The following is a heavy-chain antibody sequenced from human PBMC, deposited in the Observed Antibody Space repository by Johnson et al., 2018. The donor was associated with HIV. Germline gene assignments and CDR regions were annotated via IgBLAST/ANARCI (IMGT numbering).Heavy chain of an antibody. D-gene: IGHD3-22*01. Sequence: VQLVESGGGLVQPGGSLRLSCVASGFTFTSYDMHWVRQATGEGLDWISAIGTAGDTLYPGSVKGRFTISRDNAKNSVYLQMNSLRAEDTAVYYCARGGDYYDSNRYPAAFDIWGQGTMVTVSS. J-gene: IGHJ3*02. CDR3: ARGGDYYDSNRYPAAFDI. V-gene: IGHV3-13*01. CDR2: IGTAGDT. CDR1: GFTFTSYD.